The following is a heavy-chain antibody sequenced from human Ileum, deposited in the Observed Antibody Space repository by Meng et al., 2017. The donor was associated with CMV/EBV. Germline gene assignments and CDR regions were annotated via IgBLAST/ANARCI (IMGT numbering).Heavy chain of an antibody. V-gene: IGHV3-9*01. CDR3: TTKSVYCSSTSCYLGAFDI. Sequence: GGSLRLSCAASGFTFDDYAMHWVRQAPGKGLEWVSGISWNSGSIGYADSVKGRFTISRDNAKNSLYLQMNSLKTEDTAVYYCTTKSVYCSSTSCYLGAFDIWGQGTMVTVSS. D-gene: IGHD2-2*01. CDR2: ISWNSGSI. CDR1: GFTFDDYA. J-gene: IGHJ3*02.